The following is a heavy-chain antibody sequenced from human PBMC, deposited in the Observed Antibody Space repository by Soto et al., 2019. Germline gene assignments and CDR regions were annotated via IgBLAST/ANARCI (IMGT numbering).Heavy chain of an antibody. J-gene: IGHJ4*02. CDR2: IYYSGST. V-gene: IGHV4-61*01. CDR1: GGSVSSGSYY. D-gene: IGHD6-19*01. Sequence: QVQLQESGPGLVKPSETLSLTCTVSGGSVSSGSYYWSWIRQPPGKGLEWIGYIYYSGSTNYNPSLKSRVTISVDTSKNQFALKLSSVTAADTAVYYCAIDNGGWYGIVVYWGQGTLVTVSS. CDR3: AIDNGGWYGIVVY.